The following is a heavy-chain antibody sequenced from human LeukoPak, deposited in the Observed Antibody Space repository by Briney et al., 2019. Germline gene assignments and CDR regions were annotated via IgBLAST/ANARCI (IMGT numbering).Heavy chain of an antibody. D-gene: IGHD3-22*01. Sequence: ASVKVSCKASGYTFTSYYMHWVRQAPGQGLEWMGIINPSGGSTSYAQKFQGRVTMTRDTSTSTVYMELSSLRSEDTAVYYCARDGTKYYYDSGASDYWGQGTLVTVSS. V-gene: IGHV1-46*01. CDR1: GYTFTSYY. J-gene: IGHJ4*02. CDR2: INPSGGST. CDR3: ARDGTKYYYDSGASDY.